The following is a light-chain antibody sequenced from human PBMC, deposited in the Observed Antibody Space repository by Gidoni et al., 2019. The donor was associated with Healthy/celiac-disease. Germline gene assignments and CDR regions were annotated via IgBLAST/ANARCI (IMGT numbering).Light chain of an antibody. J-gene: IGKJ1*01. CDR1: QSISSW. Sequence: DIQMTQSPSTLSASVGDRVTITCRASQSISSWLAWYQQKPGKAPQLLFYKASSLESVVPSRFSGSGSGTEFTLTISSLQPDDFATYYCQQYNSPWTFGQGTKVEIK. V-gene: IGKV1-5*03. CDR2: KAS. CDR3: QQYNSPWT.